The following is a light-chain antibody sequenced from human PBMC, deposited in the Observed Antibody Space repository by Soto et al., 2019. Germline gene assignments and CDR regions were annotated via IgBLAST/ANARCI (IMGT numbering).Light chain of an antibody. Sequence: DIQMTQSPSTLSASVGDRVTISCRASQSIRSWLACYQQKPGKAPKLLISDASDLETGVPSRFSGSGSGTEFTLTISRLQPDDFATYYCQQYNSYSLLTFGGGTTVAIK. CDR3: QQYNSYSLLT. CDR2: DAS. CDR1: QSIRSW. J-gene: IGKJ4*01. V-gene: IGKV1-5*01.